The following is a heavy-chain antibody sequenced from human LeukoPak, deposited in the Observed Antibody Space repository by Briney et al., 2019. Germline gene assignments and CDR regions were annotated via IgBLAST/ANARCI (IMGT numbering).Heavy chain of an antibody. CDR1: GYTFTSYY. Sequence: VASVKVSCKASGYTFTSYYMHWVRQAPGQGLEWMGLINPSGGSTSYAQKFQGRVTMTRDMSTSTVYMELSSLRSEDTAVYYCARDLELSDFWSLGCDYWGQGTLVTVSS. CDR2: INPSGGST. D-gene: IGHD3-3*01. V-gene: IGHV1-46*01. J-gene: IGHJ4*02. CDR3: ARDLELSDFWSLGCDY.